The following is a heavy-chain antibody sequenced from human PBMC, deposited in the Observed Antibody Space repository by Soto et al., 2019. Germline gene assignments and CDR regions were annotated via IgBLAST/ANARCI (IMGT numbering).Heavy chain of an antibody. CDR3: ARNYTPCDDFWSGYSHFDY. J-gene: IGHJ4*02. CDR1: GGSISSYY. CDR2: IYYSGST. V-gene: IGHV4-59*08. D-gene: IGHD3-3*01. Sequence: SETLSLTCTVSGGSISSYYWSWIRQPPGKGLEWIGYIYYSGSTNYNPSLKSRVTISVDTSKNQFSLKLSSVTAADTAVYYCARNYTPCDDFWSGYSHFDYWGQGTLVTVSS.